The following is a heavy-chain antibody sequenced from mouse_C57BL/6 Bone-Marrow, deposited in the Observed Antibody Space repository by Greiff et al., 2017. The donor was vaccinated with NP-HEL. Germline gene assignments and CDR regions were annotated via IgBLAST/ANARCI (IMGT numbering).Heavy chain of an antibody. J-gene: IGHJ4*01. CDR2: IDPKSGGT. V-gene: IGHV1-72*01. D-gene: IGHD2-12*01. Sequence: QVQLQQPGAELVKPGASVKLSCKASGYTFTSYWMHWVKQRPGRGLEWIGRIDPKSGGTKYNEKFKSKATLTVDKPSSTAYMQLSSLTSEDSAVYYCARSYNGYCYAMDYWGQGTSVTVSS. CDR3: ARSYNGYCYAMDY. CDR1: GYTFTSYW.